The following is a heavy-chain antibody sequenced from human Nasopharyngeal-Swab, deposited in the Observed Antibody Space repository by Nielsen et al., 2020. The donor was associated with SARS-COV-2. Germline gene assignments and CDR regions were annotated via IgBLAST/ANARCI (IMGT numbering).Heavy chain of an antibody. CDR3: ARVLGEQWLVNCYYYMDV. J-gene: IGHJ6*03. D-gene: IGHD6-19*01. Sequence: RQAPGKGLEWIGYIYYSGSTYYNPSLKSRVTISVDTSKNQFSLKLSSVTAADTAVYYCARVLGEQWLVNCYYYMDVWGKGTTVTVSS. CDR2: IYYSGST. V-gene: IGHV4-30-4*01.